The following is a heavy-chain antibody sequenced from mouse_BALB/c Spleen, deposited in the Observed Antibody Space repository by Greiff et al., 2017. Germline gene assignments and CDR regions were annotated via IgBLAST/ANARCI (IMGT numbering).Heavy chain of an antibody. V-gene: IGHV14-4*02. Sequence: EVQLQQSGAELVRSGASVKLSCTASGFNIKDYYMHWVKQRPEQGLEWIGWIDPENGDTEYAPKFQGKATMTADTSSNTAYLQLSSLTSEDTAVYYGNAWGHTMITTDYWGQGTTLTVSS. J-gene: IGHJ2*01. D-gene: IGHD2-4*01. CDR1: GFNIKDYY. CDR3: NAWGHTMITTDY. CDR2: IDPENGDT.